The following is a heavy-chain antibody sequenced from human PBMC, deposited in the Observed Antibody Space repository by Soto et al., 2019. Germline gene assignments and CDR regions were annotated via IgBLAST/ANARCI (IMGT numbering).Heavy chain of an antibody. J-gene: IGHJ4*02. CDR1: GFTFSGYW. D-gene: IGHD6-19*01. V-gene: IGHV3-7*03. Sequence: QLVESGGGLVQPGGSLRLSCEASGFTFSGYWMSWVRQAPGKGLEWVADIKHDGSVQYYVDSVKGRFTISRDNAKKLLYLQMNGLRAGDTALYYCARAPYSNGWYRFDLWGQGTLVTVSS. CDR3: ARAPYSNGWYRFDL. CDR2: IKHDGSVQ.